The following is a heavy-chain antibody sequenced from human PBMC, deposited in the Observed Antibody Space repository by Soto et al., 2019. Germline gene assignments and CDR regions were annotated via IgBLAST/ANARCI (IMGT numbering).Heavy chain of an antibody. V-gene: IGHV1-69*13. J-gene: IGHJ1*01. CDR2: IIPIFGTA. Sequence: SVKVSCKASGGTFSSYAISWVRQAPGQGLEWMGGIIPIFGTANYAQKFQGRVTITADESTSTAYMELSSLRSEDTAVYYCAGDSIVVVTATSLAEYFQHWGQGTLVTVSS. CDR1: GGTFSSYA. D-gene: IGHD2-21*02. CDR3: AGDSIVVVTATSLAEYFQH.